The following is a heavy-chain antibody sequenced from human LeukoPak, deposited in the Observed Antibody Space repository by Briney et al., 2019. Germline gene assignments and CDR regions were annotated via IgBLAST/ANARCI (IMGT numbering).Heavy chain of an antibody. J-gene: IGHJ1*01. CDR1: GFTFSTYA. Sequence: GGSLRLSCAASGFTFSTYAMSWVPQAPGKGLEWVSSISGTGGITYYADSVKGRFTISRDNSKNTLYLQMNSLRAEDTAVYSCAKDPGRYSESSAEYFQHWGQGTLVTVSS. CDR2: ISGTGGIT. V-gene: IGHV3-23*01. D-gene: IGHD1-26*01. CDR3: AKDPGRYSESSAEYFQH.